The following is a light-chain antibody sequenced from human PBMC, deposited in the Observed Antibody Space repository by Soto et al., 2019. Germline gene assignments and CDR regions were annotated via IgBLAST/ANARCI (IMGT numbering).Light chain of an antibody. J-gene: IGKJ1*01. CDR3: QHYGGSPWT. V-gene: IGKV3-20*01. Sequence: DIVLTQSPGTLSLSPGERATLSCRASQSVGSYLAWYQQKPGQAPRLLIYTTSNRATDIPDRFSGSGSGTDFTLTISRLEPEDFAVYYCQHYGGSPWTFGQGTKVEI. CDR2: TTS. CDR1: QSVGSY.